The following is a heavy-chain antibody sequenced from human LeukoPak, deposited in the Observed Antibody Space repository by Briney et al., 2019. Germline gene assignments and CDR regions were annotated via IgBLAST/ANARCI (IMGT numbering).Heavy chain of an antibody. CDR3: ARDTVNGPFVISLDL. Sequence: GGSLRLSCAASGFSLRSXXXXXVRQAPGKGXEXXXXXISVDNVQYYTDSVRGRFTMSRDNAKDLLFLQMNSLRDDDTAVYYCARDTVNGPFVISLDLWGQGVLVTVSS. D-gene: IGHD2-8*01. CDR2: XISVDNVQ. CDR1: GFSLRSXX. V-gene: IGHV3-48*03. J-gene: IGHJ5*02.